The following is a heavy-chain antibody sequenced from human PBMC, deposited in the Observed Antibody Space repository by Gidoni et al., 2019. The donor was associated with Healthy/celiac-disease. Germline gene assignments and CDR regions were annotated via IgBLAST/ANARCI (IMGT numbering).Heavy chain of an antibody. CDR3: ARDLSEEDYGAPNWFDP. V-gene: IGHV1-69*01. D-gene: IGHD4-17*01. Sequence: QVQLVQSGAEVKKPGSSVKVSCKASGGTFSRYAISWVRQAPGQGLEWMGGIIPIVGTANYAQKFQGRVTITADESTSTAYMELSSLRSEDTAVYYCARDLSEEDYGAPNWFDPWGQGTLVTVSS. CDR2: IIPIVGTA. J-gene: IGHJ5*02. CDR1: GGTFSRYA.